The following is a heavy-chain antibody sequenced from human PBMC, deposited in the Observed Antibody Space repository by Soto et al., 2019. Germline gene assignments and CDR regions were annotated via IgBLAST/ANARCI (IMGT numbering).Heavy chain of an antibody. CDR1: GYTFTSYA. Sequence: QVQLVQSGAEVKKPGASVKVSCKASGYTFTSYAMHWVRQAPGQRLEWMGWINAGNGNTKYSQKFQGRVTITRDTSASPAYMELGSLRSEDTAVYYCARPQSLVGVGIKGLGYCSSTSCYAFDIWGQGTMVTVSS. CDR2: INAGNGNT. CDR3: ARPQSLVGVGIKGLGYCSSTSCYAFDI. J-gene: IGHJ3*02. D-gene: IGHD2-2*01. V-gene: IGHV1-3*01.